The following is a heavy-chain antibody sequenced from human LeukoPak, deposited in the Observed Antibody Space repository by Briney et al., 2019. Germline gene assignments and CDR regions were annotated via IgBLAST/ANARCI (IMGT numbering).Heavy chain of an antibody. CDR2: ISSSSSYI. V-gene: IGHV3-21*01. Sequence: GGSLRLSCAASGFTFSSYSMNWVRQAPGKGLEWVSSISSSSSYIYYADSVKGRFTISRDNAKNSLYLQMNSLRAEDTAVYYCARGSGGTLEQQLVYFDYWGQGTLVTVSS. CDR1: GFTFSSYS. D-gene: IGHD6-13*01. J-gene: IGHJ4*02. CDR3: ARGSGGTLEQQLVYFDY.